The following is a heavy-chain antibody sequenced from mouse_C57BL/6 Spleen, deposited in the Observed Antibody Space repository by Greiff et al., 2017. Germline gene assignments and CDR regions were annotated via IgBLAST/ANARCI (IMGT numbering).Heavy chain of an antibody. D-gene: IGHD2-4*01. CDR3: ARWGYDYEDAMDY. V-gene: IGHV1-80*01. Sequence: VQGVESGAELVKPGASVKISCKASGYAFSSYWMNWVKQRPGKGLEWIGQIYPGDGDTNYNGKFKGKATLTADKSSSTAYMQLSSLTSEDSAVYFCARWGYDYEDAMDYWGQGTSVTVSS. J-gene: IGHJ4*01. CDR1: GYAFSSYW. CDR2: IYPGDGDT.